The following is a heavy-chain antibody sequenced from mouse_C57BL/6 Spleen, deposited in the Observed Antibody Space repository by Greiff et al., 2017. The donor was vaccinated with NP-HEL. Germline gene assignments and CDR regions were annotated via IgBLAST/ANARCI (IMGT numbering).Heavy chain of an antibody. CDR3: ARSKGNYPGAMDY. J-gene: IGHJ4*01. CDR1: GYTFTSYW. Sequence: QVQLQQPGAELVKPGASVKMSCKASGYTFTSYWITWVKQRPGQGLEWIGDIYPGSGSTNYNEKFKSKATLTVDTSSSAAYMQLSSLTSENSAVYYCARSKGNYPGAMDYWGQGTSVTVSS. V-gene: IGHV1-55*01. D-gene: IGHD2-1*01. CDR2: IYPGSGST.